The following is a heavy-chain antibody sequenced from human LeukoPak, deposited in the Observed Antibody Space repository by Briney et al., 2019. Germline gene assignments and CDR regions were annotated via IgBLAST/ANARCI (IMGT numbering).Heavy chain of an antibody. J-gene: IGHJ4*02. CDR2: ISAYNGNT. CDR3: ARVVGGSYYSANCFDY. Sequence: ASVKVSCKASGYTFTSYYTHWVRQAPGQGLEWMGWISAYNGNTNYAQKLQGRVTMTTDTSTSTAYMELRGLRSDDTAVYYCARVVGGSYYSANCFDYWGQGTLVTVSS. V-gene: IGHV1-18*04. D-gene: IGHD1-26*01. CDR1: GYTFTSYY.